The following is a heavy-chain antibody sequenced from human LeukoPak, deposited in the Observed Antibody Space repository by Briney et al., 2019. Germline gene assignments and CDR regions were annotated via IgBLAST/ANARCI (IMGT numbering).Heavy chain of an antibody. J-gene: IGHJ4*02. CDR3: ARDSGRIAANLDY. CDR1: GYTFTTYG. CDR2: ISTYNGNP. V-gene: IGHV1-18*01. D-gene: IGHD6-13*01. Sequence: GASVKVSCKASGYTFTTYGISWVRQAPGQGLEWMGWISTYNGNPTYVQNLQGRVTMTTDTSTSTAYMELRSLRSDDTAVYYCARDSGRIAANLDYWGQGTLVTVSS.